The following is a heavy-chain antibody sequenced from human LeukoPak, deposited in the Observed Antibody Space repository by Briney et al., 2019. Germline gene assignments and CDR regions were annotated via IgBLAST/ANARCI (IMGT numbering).Heavy chain of an antibody. CDR1: EFTXXXXX. D-gene: IGHD2/OR15-2a*01. Sequence: GGSLRLXXAASEFTXXXXXXXXVRQXPGXXXXXXXXXXXSSSSYIXYADSVXXXXTISRDNAKNSLYLQMNSLRAEDTAVYYCARDHRPHATNSRYGMDVWGQGTPVTVSS. CDR2: XXXSSSSYI. CDR3: ARDHRPHATNSRYGMDV. J-gene: IGHJ6*02. V-gene: IGHV3-21*01.